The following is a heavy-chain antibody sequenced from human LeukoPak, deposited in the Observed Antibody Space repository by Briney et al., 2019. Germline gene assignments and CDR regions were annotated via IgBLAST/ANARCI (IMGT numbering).Heavy chain of an antibody. CDR2: FSGSGGST. D-gene: IGHD5-24*01. V-gene: IGHV3-23*01. CDR1: GFTFSSYA. Sequence: PGGSLRLSCAASGFTFSSYAMSWVRQAPGEGLEWVSAFSGSGGSTYYADSVKGRFTISRDNSKNTLFLQMNSLRADDTAVYYCARSGYNRFDYWGQGTLVTVSS. CDR3: ARSGYNRFDY. J-gene: IGHJ4*02.